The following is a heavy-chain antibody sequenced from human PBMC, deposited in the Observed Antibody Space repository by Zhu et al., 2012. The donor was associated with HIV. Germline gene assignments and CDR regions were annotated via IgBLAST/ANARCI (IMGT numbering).Heavy chain of an antibody. D-gene: IGHD3-22*01. V-gene: IGHV4-59*11. J-gene: IGHJ4*02. CDR3: ARSHYYDSSGYYDY. CDR1: GGSISSHY. CDR2: IYYSGST. Sequence: QVQLQESGPGLVKPSETLSLTCTVSGGSISSHYWSWIRQPPGKGLEWIGYIYYSGSTNYNPSLKSRVTISVDTSKNQFSLKLSSVTAADTAVYYCARSHYYDSSGYYDYWGQGTLVTVSS.